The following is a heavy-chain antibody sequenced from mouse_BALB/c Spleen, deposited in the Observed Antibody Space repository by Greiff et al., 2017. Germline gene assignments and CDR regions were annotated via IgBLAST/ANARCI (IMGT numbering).Heavy chain of an antibody. CDR2: ISNKANGYTT. Sequence: EVKLVESGGGLVQPGGSLRLSCATSGFTFTDYYMSWVRQPPGKALEWLGFISNKANGYTTEYSVSVKGRFTISRDNSQSILYLQMNTLRAEDSATYYCARDVMISWFAYWGQGTLVTVSA. J-gene: IGHJ3*01. CDR1: GFTFTDYY. D-gene: IGHD2-4*01. V-gene: IGHV7-3*02. CDR3: ARDVMISWFAY.